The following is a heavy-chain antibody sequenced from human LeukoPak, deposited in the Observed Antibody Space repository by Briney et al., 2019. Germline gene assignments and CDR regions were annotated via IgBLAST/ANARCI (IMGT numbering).Heavy chain of an antibody. Sequence: ASVKVSCKASGYTFTGYYMHWVRQAPGQGLEWMGWINPNSGGTNYAQKFQGRVTMTRDTSISTAYMELSRLRSDDTAVYYCARVSLEAITAMVYYFDYWGQGTLVTVSP. CDR3: ARVSLEAITAMVYYFDY. CDR2: INPNSGGT. J-gene: IGHJ4*02. CDR1: GYTFTGYY. D-gene: IGHD5-18*01. V-gene: IGHV1-2*02.